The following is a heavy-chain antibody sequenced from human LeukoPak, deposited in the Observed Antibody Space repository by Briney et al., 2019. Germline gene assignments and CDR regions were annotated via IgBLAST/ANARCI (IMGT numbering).Heavy chain of an antibody. CDR3: VARFSGAFDL. Sequence: SETLSLTCTVSGGSISSSSYYWGWIRQPPGKGLEWIGSIYYSGSTYYNPSLKSRVTISVDTSKNQFSLKLSSVTAADTAAYYCVARFSGAFDLWGRGTLVTVSS. D-gene: IGHD5-24*01. J-gene: IGHJ2*01. CDR2: IYYSGST. V-gene: IGHV4-39*01. CDR1: GGSISSSSYY.